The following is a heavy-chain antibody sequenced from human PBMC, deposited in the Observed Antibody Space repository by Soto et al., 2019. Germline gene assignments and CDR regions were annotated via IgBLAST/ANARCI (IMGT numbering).Heavy chain of an antibody. V-gene: IGHV3-30-3*01. Sequence: GGSLRLSCAASGFTFSSYAMHWVRQAPGKGLEWVAVISYDGSNKYYADSVKGRFTISRDNSKNTLYLQMNSLRAEDTAVYYCASEVLRFLEWLPPDLPDYYYGMDVWGQGTTVTVSS. CDR1: GFTFSSYA. J-gene: IGHJ6*02. CDR3: ASEVLRFLEWLPPDLPDYYYGMDV. CDR2: ISYDGSNK. D-gene: IGHD3-3*01.